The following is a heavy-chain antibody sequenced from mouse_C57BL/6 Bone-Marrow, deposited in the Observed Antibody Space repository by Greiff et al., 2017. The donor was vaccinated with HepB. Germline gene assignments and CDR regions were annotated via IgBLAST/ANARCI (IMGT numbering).Heavy chain of an antibody. J-gene: IGHJ1*03. D-gene: IGHD1-1*01. V-gene: IGHV5-6*01. Sequence: EVKVVESGGDLVKPGGSLKLSCAASGFTFSSYGMSWVRQTPDKRLEWVATISSGGSYTYYPDSGKGRFTISRDNAKNTLYLQMSSLQSEDTAMYYCAIGTVEGRWYFDVWGTGTTVTVSS. CDR1: GFTFSSYG. CDR3: AIGTVEGRWYFDV. CDR2: ISSGGSYT.